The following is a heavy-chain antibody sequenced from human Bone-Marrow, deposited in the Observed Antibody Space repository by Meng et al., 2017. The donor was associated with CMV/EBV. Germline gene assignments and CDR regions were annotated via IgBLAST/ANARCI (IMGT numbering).Heavy chain of an antibody. CDR2: INPNSNGT. CDR3: AAAADKFDY. D-gene: IGHD6-13*01. Sequence: ASVTVSCKASGYSFTDYYMHWVRQAPGQGLEWMGWINPNSNGTNYAQKFQGRVTMTRDTSISTAYMELSRLTSDDTAVYYCAAAADKFDYWGQGTLVTVSS. J-gene: IGHJ4*02. CDR1: GYSFTDYY. V-gene: IGHV1-2*02.